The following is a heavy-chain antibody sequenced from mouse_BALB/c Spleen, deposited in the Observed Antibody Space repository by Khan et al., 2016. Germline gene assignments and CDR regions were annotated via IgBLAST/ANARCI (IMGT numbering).Heavy chain of an antibody. CDR3: VRRRIYDGYYDAMDY. D-gene: IGHD2-3*01. V-gene: IGHV9-3-1*01. J-gene: IGHJ4*01. CDR1: GYTFTNYG. Sequence: QIQLVQSGPELKKPGETVKISCKASGYTFTNYGMNWVKQAPGKGLKWMGWINTYTGEPTYADDFKGRFAFSLATSASTAYLQINNLKNEDTATXCCVRRRIYDGYYDAMDYWGQGTSVTVSS. CDR2: INTYTGEP.